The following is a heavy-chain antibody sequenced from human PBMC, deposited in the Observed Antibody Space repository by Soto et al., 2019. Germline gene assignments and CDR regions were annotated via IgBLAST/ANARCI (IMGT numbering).Heavy chain of an antibody. V-gene: IGHV3-48*01. CDR1: GFTFSTYS. Sequence: EVQLVESGGGLVQPGGSLRLSCVASGFTFSTYSMNWVRQAPGKGLEWVSYITSRSSTIHYADSVKGRFTISRDNAKNSLYLQMNSVRAEDTAVYYCTRDPHALDFWGQGILVTVSS. CDR2: ITSRSSTI. CDR3: TRDPHALDF. J-gene: IGHJ4*02.